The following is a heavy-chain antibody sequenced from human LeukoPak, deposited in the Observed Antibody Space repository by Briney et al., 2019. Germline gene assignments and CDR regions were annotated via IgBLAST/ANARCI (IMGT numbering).Heavy chain of an antibody. Sequence: SETLSLTCTVSSGSVSGHYWSWIRQPPGKTLEWIANIFYTGSTIYNPSLKSRVTISVDTSKNQFSLQLRSVTAADTALCYCVRARDMAFDLWGQGTMVTVSS. CDR1: SGSVSGHY. V-gene: IGHV4-59*02. CDR3: VRARDMAFDL. D-gene: IGHD2-15*01. CDR2: IFYTGST. J-gene: IGHJ3*01.